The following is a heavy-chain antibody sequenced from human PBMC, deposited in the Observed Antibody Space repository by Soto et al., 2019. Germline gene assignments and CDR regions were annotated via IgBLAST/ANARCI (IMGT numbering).Heavy chain of an antibody. CDR1: GFTFSSYG. CDR3: ARVLAAAGHPFDY. V-gene: IGHV3-21*01. CDR2: ISSSSSYI. D-gene: IGHD6-13*01. J-gene: IGHJ4*02. Sequence: EVQLVESGGGLVKPGGSLRLSCAASGFTFSSYGMNWVRQAPGKGLEWVSSISSSSSYIYYADSVKGRFTISRDNAKNSLYLQMNSLRAEDTAVYYCARVLAAAGHPFDYWGQGTLVTVSS.